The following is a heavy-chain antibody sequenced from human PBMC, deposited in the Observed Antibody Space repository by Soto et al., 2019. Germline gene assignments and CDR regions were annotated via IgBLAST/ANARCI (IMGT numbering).Heavy chain of an antibody. Sequence: QVQLVQSGAEVKKPGSSVKVSCKASGGTFSSYAISWVRQAPGQGLEWMGGIIPIFGTANYAQKFQGRVSITADESTSTAYMELSSLRSEDTAVYYCAGCIAAADPSYYYYYGMDVWGQGTTVTVSS. CDR2: IIPIFGTA. V-gene: IGHV1-69*01. J-gene: IGHJ6*02. CDR1: GGTFSSYA. CDR3: AGCIAAADPSYYYYYGMDV. D-gene: IGHD6-13*01.